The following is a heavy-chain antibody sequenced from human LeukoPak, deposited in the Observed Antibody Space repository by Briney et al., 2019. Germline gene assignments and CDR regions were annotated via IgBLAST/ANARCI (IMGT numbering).Heavy chain of an antibody. J-gene: IGHJ5*02. CDR2: ISDSGGDT. V-gene: IGHV3-23*01. Sequence: GGSLRLSCTGSGFTFSNYVMSWVRQAPGRRLEWVSGISDSGGDTDYADSVKGRFTISRDNSKNTLFLQMNILRVEDTAVYFCVKVGGGGGWYWSPGAQGTLVTV. CDR1: GFTFSNYV. D-gene: IGHD6-19*01. CDR3: VKVGGGGGWYWSP.